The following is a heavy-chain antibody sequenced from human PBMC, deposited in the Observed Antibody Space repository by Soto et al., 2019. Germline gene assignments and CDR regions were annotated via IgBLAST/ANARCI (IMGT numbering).Heavy chain of an antibody. CDR3: ARDRSELATINFPY. J-gene: IGHJ4*02. V-gene: IGHV1-46*01. CDR1: GYFFTNYC. CDR2: IDPTGAAT. Sequence: QAQLVQSGAEIKKPGASVKISCTASGYFFTNYCMHWVRQAPGQGLEWMGLIDPTGAATSFTSYADKFQGRLTVARDTSTSTVYMELTSLTSEDTAVYYCARDRSELATINFPYWGQGTLVTVSS. D-gene: IGHD5-12*01.